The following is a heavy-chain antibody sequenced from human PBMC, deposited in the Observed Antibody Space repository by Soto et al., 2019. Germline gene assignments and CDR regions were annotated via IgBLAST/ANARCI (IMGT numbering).Heavy chain of an antibody. CDR2: INPRGGRT. Sequence: ASVKVSCKASGYTFTNYYMHWVRQAPGQGLEWMGMINPRGGRTTYPQKFQGRVTMTTDTSTSTIYMELSSLRSVDTAVYFCAIDLAVYFDDSNTPYNAFDIWGQGTMVTVSS. V-gene: IGHV1-46*03. CDR1: GYTFTNYY. J-gene: IGHJ3*02. D-gene: IGHD3-22*01. CDR3: AIDLAVYFDDSNTPYNAFDI.